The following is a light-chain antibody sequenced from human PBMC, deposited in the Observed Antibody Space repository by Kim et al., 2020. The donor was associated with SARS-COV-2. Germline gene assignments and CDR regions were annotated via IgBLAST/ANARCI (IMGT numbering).Light chain of an antibody. J-gene: IGLJ2*01. CDR1: NLGDKY. CDR2: QDT. Sequence: SYELNQPPSVSVSPGQTARITCSGNNLGDKYVCWYQQKPGQSPVLFIYQDTVRPSGIPERFSGSSSGNTATLTISGTQAVDEADYYCQAWDSHAVIFGGGTKLTVL. V-gene: IGLV3-1*01. CDR3: QAWDSHAVI.